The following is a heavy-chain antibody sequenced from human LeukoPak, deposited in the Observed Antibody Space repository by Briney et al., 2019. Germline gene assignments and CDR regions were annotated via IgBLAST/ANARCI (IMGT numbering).Heavy chain of an antibody. Sequence: SETLSLTCTVSGGSISSYYWSWIRQPPGKGLEWIGYIYYSGSTNYNPSLKSRVTISVDTSKNQFSLKLRSVTAADTAVYYCARGTVPAGWVDPWGQGTLVTVSS. V-gene: IGHV4-59*08. CDR3: ARGTVPAGWVDP. CDR1: GGSISSYY. J-gene: IGHJ5*02. CDR2: IYYSGST. D-gene: IGHD4-17*01.